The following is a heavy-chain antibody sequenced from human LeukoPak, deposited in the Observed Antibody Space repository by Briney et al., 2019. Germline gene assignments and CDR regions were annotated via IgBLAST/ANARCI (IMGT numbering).Heavy chain of an antibody. V-gene: IGHV4-59*01. J-gene: IGHJ6*03. Sequence: PSETLSLTSTVARGSISSNYWRWIRQPPATGLAWMGDIYYSWSTNYNPSLESRVTISADTSKCQCYRKLSSVTAADTAVYYCARDTAGDYMDVWGKGTTVTVSS. D-gene: IGHD7-27*01. CDR2: IYYSWST. CDR1: RGSISSNY. CDR3: ARDTAGDYMDV.